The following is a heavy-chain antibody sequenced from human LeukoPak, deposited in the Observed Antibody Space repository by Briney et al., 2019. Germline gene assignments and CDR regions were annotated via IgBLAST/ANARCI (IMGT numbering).Heavy chain of an antibody. CDR3: AREAPYMITFGGVIGPYFDY. J-gene: IGHJ4*02. CDR1: GYTFTSYG. V-gene: IGHV1-18*01. CDR2: ISAYNGNT. D-gene: IGHD3-16*02. Sequence: GASVKVSCKASGYTFTSYGISWVRQAPGQGLEWMGWISAYNGNTNYAQKLQGRVTMTTDTSTSTAYVELRSLRSDDTAVYYCAREAPYMITFGGVIGPYFDYWGQGTLVTVSS.